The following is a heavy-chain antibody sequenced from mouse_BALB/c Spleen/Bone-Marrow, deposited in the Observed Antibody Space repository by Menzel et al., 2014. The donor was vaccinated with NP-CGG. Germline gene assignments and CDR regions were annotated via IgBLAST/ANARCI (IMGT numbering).Heavy chain of an antibody. V-gene: IGHV14-3*02. J-gene: IGHJ2*01. Sequence: EVQVVESGAGLVRPGASVKLSCTASGFNIKDTYMHWVKPRPEQGLEWIGRIDPANDYTKYDPKFQGTATITADTSSNTAYLQLSSLTSEDTAVYYCATLTGTFDYWGQGTTLAVSS. CDR3: ATLTGTFDY. CDR2: IDPANDYT. CDR1: GFNIKDTY. D-gene: IGHD4-1*01.